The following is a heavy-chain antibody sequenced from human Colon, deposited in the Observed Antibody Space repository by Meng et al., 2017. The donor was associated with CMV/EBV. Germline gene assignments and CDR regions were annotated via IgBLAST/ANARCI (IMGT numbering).Heavy chain of an antibody. D-gene: IGHD2-21*02. CDR1: GFTFSNYA. CDR3: GKGGDIRCYRNDY. V-gene: IGHV3-23*01. J-gene: IGHJ4*02. CDR2: VSDGGGST. Sequence: GESLKISCAASGFTFSNYAMTWVRQAPGKGLDWVSGVSDGGGSTYYADSVKGRFTISRDNFKNTLYLQMNNLRAEDSAVYYCGKGGDIRCYRNDYWGQGTVVTVSS.